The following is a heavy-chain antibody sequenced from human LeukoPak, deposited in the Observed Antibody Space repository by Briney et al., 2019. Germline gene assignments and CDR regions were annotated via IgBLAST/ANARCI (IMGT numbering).Heavy chain of an antibody. Sequence: PSETLSLTCTVSGGSISSYYWSWIRQPPGKGLEWIGYIYDSRSTNYNTSLKSRVTISVDTSKNQFSLKLSSVTAADTAVYYCARVIYDSSGYYYFDYWGQGTLVSVSS. CDR1: GGSISSYY. CDR2: IYDSRST. J-gene: IGHJ4*02. CDR3: ARVIYDSSGYYYFDY. D-gene: IGHD3-22*01. V-gene: IGHV4-59*01.